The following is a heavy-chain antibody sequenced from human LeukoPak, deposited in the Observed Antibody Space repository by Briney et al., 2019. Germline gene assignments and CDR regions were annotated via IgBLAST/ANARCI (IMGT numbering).Heavy chain of an antibody. CDR2: INPNSGGT. CDR1: GYTFTGYY. Sequence: ASVKVSCKASGYTFTGYYMHWVRQAPGQGLEWMGWINPNSGGTNYAQKFQGRVTMTRDTSISTAYMELSRLRSDDTAVYYCARVPLRPVVGSYYYMDVWGKGTTVTVSS. CDR3: ARVPLRPVVGSYYYMDV. J-gene: IGHJ6*03. V-gene: IGHV1-2*02. D-gene: IGHD3-10*01.